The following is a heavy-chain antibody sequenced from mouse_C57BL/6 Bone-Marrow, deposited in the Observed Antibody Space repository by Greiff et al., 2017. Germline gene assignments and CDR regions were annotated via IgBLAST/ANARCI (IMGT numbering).Heavy chain of an antibody. CDR1: GFTFSDYY. Sequence: EVMLVESGGGLVQPGGSLKLSCAASGFTFSDYYMYWVRQTPEKRLEWVAYISNGGGSTYYPDTVKGRFTLSRDNAKNTLYLQMSRLKSEDTAMYYCASPITPMDYWGQGTSVTVSS. V-gene: IGHV5-12*01. D-gene: IGHD1-1*01. J-gene: IGHJ4*01. CDR3: ASPITPMDY. CDR2: ISNGGGST.